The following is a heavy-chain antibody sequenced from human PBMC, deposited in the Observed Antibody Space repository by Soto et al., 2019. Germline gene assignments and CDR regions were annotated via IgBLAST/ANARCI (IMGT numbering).Heavy chain of an antibody. CDR1: GYSFINYG. V-gene: IGHV1-18*04. J-gene: IGHJ4*02. Sequence: QGHLVQSGVEVKEPGASVRVSCKASGYSFINYGIGWVRQAPGQGLEWMGWITVNSGNTNYPQKFQGRVTMTTDTSTITAYMELRTLTSDDRAVFDWGRGLGGGWYYFDYWGPGTLVTVSS. CDR3: GRGLGGGWYYFDY. D-gene: IGHD6-19*01. CDR2: ITVNSGNT.